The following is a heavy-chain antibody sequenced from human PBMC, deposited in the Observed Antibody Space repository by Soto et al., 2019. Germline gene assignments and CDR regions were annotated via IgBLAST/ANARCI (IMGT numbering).Heavy chain of an antibody. CDR2: IYYSGST. D-gene: IGHD1-26*01. CDR1: GGSISSSSYY. J-gene: IGHJ4*02. V-gene: IGHV4-39*01. Sequence: PSETLSLTCTVSGGSISSSSYYWGWIRQPPGKGLEWIGSIYYSGSTYYNPSLKSRVTISVDTSKNQFSLKLSSVTAADTAVDYCSSLLPHSGSYFDYWGQGTLVTVSS. CDR3: SSLLPHSGSYFDY.